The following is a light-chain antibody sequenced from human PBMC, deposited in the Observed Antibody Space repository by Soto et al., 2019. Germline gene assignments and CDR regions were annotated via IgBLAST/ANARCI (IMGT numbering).Light chain of an antibody. V-gene: IGKV3-15*01. Sequence: ERVMTQSPATLSVSPGERATLSCRASQSVSSNLAWYQQKPGQAPRLLIYGASTRATGIPARFSGSGSGTEFTLTISSLQSEDFAVYYCQQYNNSPQTFGHGTKVEIK. J-gene: IGKJ1*01. CDR2: GAS. CDR3: QQYNNSPQT. CDR1: QSVSSN.